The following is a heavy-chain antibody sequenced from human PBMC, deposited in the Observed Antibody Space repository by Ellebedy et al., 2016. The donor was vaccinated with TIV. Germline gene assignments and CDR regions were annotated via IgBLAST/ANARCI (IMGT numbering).Heavy chain of an antibody. CDR1: GYSIRSGYS. Sequence: GSLRLXCSVSGYSIRSGYSWGWIRQPPGRGLEWIGKIYHSGSTYYSPSLRSRVTLSLDTSKNHLSLRLTSVTAADTAVYYCARTDLRYGMDVWGQGTTVTVS. J-gene: IGHJ6*02. CDR3: ARTDLRYGMDV. D-gene: IGHD3/OR15-3a*01. V-gene: IGHV4-38-2*02. CDR2: IYHSGST.